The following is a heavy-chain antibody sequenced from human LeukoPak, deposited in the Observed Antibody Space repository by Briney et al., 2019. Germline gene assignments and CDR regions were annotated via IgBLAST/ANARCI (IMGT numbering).Heavy chain of an antibody. D-gene: IGHD2-15*01. CDR3: ARGRGSRSFDY. CDR2: IYYSGST. Sequence: PSETLSLTCAVYGGSFSGYYWSWIRQPPGKGLEWIGYIYYSGSTNYNPSLKSRVTISVDTSKNQFSLKLSSVTAADTAVYYCARGRGSRSFDYWGQGTLVTVSS. J-gene: IGHJ4*02. CDR1: GGSFSGYY. V-gene: IGHV4-59*01.